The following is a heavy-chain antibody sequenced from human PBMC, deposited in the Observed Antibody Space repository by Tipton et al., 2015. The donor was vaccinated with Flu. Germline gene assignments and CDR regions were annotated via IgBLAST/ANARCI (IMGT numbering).Heavy chain of an antibody. CDR2: IYTSGST. D-gene: IGHD6-19*01. Sequence: TLSLTCTVSGGSISSGSYYWSWIRQSAGKGLEWIGRIYTSGSTNYNPSLKSRVTISVDTSKNQFSLKLSSVTAADTAVYYCARGGQWLDEYFQHWGQGTLVTVSS. CDR1: GGSISSGSYY. J-gene: IGHJ1*01. CDR3: ARGGQWLDEYFQH. V-gene: IGHV4-61*02.